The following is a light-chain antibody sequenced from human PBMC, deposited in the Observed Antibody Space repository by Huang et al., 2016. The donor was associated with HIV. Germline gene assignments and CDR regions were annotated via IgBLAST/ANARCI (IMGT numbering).Light chain of an antibody. CDR1: QSIKKY. J-gene: IGKJ3*01. CDR2: GAS. Sequence: DIQMTQSPSSLSASVGVRVTITCRASQSIKKYLNWYQQKPGKAPKLLIDGASSLQRGVPSRCSGSGSGTDFTLTISSLQPEDFATYYCQQSYSTLLFTFGPGTKVDI. CDR3: QQSYSTLLFT. V-gene: IGKV1-39*01.